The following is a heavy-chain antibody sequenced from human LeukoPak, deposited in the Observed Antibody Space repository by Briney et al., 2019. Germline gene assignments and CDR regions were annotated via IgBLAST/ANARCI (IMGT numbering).Heavy chain of an antibody. CDR3: AGGQGRFLEWLSFDY. Sequence: GGSLRLPCAASGFTFSSYAMHWVRQAPGKGLEWVAVISYDGSNKYYADSVKGRFTISRDNSKNTLYLQMNSLRAEDTAVYYCAGGQGRFLEWLSFDYWGQGTLVTVSS. V-gene: IGHV3-30-3*01. CDR2: ISYDGSNK. CDR1: GFTFSSYA. D-gene: IGHD3-3*01. J-gene: IGHJ4*02.